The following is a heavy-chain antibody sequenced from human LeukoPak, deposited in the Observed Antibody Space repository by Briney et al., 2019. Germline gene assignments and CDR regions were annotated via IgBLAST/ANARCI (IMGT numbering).Heavy chain of an antibody. J-gene: IGHJ4*02. D-gene: IGHD6-19*01. V-gene: IGHV3-66*01. CDR2: IYSGDTT. CDR1: GFTVSSNN. Sequence: GGSLRLSCAASGFTVSSNNMNWVRQAPGKGLEWVSAIYSGDTTYYADSVKGRFTISRDNSKSTLYLQMNSLTLEDTAVYYCAREDRYTSGSFDYWGQGTLVTISS. CDR3: AREDRYTSGSFDY.